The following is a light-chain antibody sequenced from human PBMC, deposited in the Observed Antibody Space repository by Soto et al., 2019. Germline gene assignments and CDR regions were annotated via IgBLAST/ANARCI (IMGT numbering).Light chain of an antibody. CDR2: AAS. J-gene: IGKJ1*01. CDR3: HQTAANPWT. CDR1: RSISTH. V-gene: IGKV1-39*01. Sequence: DIQMTQSPSSLSASVGDRVTITCRASRSISTHLNWYQQKPGKAPNLLIYAASSLHSGVPSTFSGSGSGTDFALTISSLQPEDFATYYCHQTAANPWTFAQGTKVDIK.